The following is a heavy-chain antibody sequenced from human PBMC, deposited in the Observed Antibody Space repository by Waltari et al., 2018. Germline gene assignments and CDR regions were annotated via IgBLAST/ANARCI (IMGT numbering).Heavy chain of an antibody. CDR3: ARDYCDRSNCHGMDV. D-gene: IGHD3-22*01. J-gene: IGHJ6*02. Sequence: QVQLVESGGGVVQPGRSLRLPCAASEFTFSSSAMHWVRQAPGKGLEWVAVISYNARNIYYVDSVKGRFTISRDNSKRMLYLQMNSLRAEDTAVYYCARDYCDRSNCHGMDVWGQGTTVTVSS. V-gene: IGHV3-30*04. CDR1: EFTFSSSA. CDR2: ISYNARNI.